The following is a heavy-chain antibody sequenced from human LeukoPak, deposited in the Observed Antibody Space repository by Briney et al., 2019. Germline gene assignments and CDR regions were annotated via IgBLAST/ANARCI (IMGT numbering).Heavy chain of an antibody. CDR3: ARDLTNGWHYFDY. CDR1: GFIFSSHA. D-gene: IGHD6-19*01. V-gene: IGHV3-64*01. CDR2: IGNNGDTT. Sequence: GGSLRLSCAASGFIFSSHAMHWVRQAPGKGLEYVSVIGNNGDTTYYANSVKGRFTISRDNSKNTLYLEMGSLRAEDMAVYYCARDLTNGWHYFDYWGQGTLVTVSS. J-gene: IGHJ4*02.